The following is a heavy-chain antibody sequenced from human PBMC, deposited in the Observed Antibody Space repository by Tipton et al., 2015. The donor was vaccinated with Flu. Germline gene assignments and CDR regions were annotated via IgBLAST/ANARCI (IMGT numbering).Heavy chain of an antibody. CDR2: ITSSGNTI. D-gene: IGHD7-27*01. Sequence: VQLVQSGGGLVQPGGSLRLSCAASGFTFSSYEMNWVRQAPGKGLEWVSYITSSGNTISYADSVRGRFTISRGNTKKSLYLQLNSLRVEDTAIYYCATLTGDDYWGQGILVTVSS. V-gene: IGHV3-48*03. CDR3: ATLTGDDY. J-gene: IGHJ4*02. CDR1: GFTFSSYE.